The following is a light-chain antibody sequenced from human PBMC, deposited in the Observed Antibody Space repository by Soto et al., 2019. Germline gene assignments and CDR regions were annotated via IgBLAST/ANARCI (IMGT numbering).Light chain of an antibody. CDR1: SSDVGGYNY. CDR2: DVS. V-gene: IGLV2-14*01. J-gene: IGLJ2*01. Sequence: QSVLTQPASVSGSPGQSITISCTGTSSDVGGYNYVSWYQQHPGKAPKLMIYDVSNRPSGVSNRFSCSKSGNTASLTISGLQAEDEADYYCSSYTSSSTLMVFGGGTKVTVL. CDR3: SSYTSSSTLMV.